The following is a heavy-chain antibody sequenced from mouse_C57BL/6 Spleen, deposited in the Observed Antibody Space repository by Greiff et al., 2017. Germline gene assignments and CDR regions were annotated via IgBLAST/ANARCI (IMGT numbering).Heavy chain of an antibody. CDR2: ISDGGSYT. CDR3: ARDEGSAWFAY. V-gene: IGHV5-4*01. D-gene: IGHD3-1*01. J-gene: IGHJ3*01. CDR1: GFTFSSYA. Sequence: EVKLVESGGGLVKPGGSLKLSCAASGFTFSSYAMSWVRQTPEKRLEWVATISDGGSYTYYPDNVKGRFTISRDNAKNNLYLQMSHLKSEDTAMNYCARDEGSAWFAYWGQGTLVTVSA.